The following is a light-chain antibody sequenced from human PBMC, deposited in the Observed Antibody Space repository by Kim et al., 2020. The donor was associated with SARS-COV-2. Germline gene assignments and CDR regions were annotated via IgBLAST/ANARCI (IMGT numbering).Light chain of an antibody. CDR1: QSISSW. Sequence: DIQMTQSPSTLSASVGDRVTITCRASQSISSWLAWYQQKPGKAPKLLIYKASSLESGVPSRFSGSGSGTEFTLTISSLQPDDFATYYFLQYNSYPWTFGQGTKVDIK. CDR2: KAS. J-gene: IGKJ1*01. V-gene: IGKV1-5*03. CDR3: LQYNSYPWT.